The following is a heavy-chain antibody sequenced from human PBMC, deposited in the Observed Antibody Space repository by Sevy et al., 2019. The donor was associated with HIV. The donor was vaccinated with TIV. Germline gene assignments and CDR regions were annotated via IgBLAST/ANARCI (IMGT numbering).Heavy chain of an antibody. CDR3: ARAAATVTTVTHFDY. CDR2: IFHTGST. D-gene: IGHD4-17*01. CDR1: GGSISSGGYS. J-gene: IGHJ4*02. Sequence: SEILSLTCAVSGGSISSGGYSWNWIRQPPGEGLEWIGYIFHTGSTYYNPSLKSRVTISVDRSKNQFSLQLSSVTAADTAIHYCARAAATVTTVTHFDYWGQGTLVTVSS. V-gene: IGHV4-30-2*01.